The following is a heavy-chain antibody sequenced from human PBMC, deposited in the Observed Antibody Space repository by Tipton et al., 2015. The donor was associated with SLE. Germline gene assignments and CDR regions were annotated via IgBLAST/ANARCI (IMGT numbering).Heavy chain of an antibody. CDR2: IYYSGST. CDR1: GGSVSSGSYY. V-gene: IGHV4-61*01. Sequence: TLSLTCTVSGGSVSSGSYYWSWIRQPPGKGLEWIGYIYYSGSTNYNPSLKSRVTISVDTSKNQFSLKLSSVTAADTAVYYCLAGYNYWYVMDVWGQGTTVTVSS. D-gene: IGHD5-12*01. J-gene: IGHJ6*02. CDR3: LAGYNYWYVMDV.